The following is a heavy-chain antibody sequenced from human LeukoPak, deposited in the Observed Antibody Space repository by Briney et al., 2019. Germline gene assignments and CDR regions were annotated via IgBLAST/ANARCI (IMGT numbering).Heavy chain of an antibody. CDR2: ISVSGGST. Sequence: AGSLRLSCAVSGFSFSSYGMSWVRQAPGKGMEWVSAISVSGGSTYYADSVKGRFTISRDNSKSTLYLQMNSLRAEDTAVYYCATLDPIVVVPAGTEKNDAFDSWGQGTMVTVSS. J-gene: IGHJ3*02. V-gene: IGHV3-23*01. CDR1: GFSFSSYG. D-gene: IGHD2-2*01. CDR3: ATLDPIVVVPAGTEKNDAFDS.